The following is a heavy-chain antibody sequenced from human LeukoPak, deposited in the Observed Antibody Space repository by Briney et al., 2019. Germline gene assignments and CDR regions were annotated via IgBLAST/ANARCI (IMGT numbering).Heavy chain of an antibody. D-gene: IGHD4/OR15-4a*01. CDR3: ARLTGYYYYYVDA. CDR1: AYSISSGYY. V-gene: IGHV4-38-2*01. J-gene: IGHJ6*03. CDR2: IYHSGST. Sequence: SESLSLTCAVSAYSISSGYYGGWIRQPPGKGLEWIGSIYHSGSTYYNPSLKTRVTISVDTSKTQFSLKRSSVTPAHTAVYYCARLTGYYYYYVDAWGKGTTVTVSS.